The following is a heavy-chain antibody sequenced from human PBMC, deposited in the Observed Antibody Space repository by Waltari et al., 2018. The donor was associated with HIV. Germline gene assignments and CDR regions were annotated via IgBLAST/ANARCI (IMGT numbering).Heavy chain of an antibody. V-gene: IGHV1-18*01. CDR3: ARVSLGTNYFDS. J-gene: IGHJ4*02. CDR2: ISTYIGNT. CDR1: SYTFTNYD. Sequence: QVQLVQSGAEVKKPGASVKVSCKASSYTFTNYDISWVRQAPGQGLEWMGWISTYIGNTKYPQKVQGRVTVTTDTSTSTAFLELRSLRSDDTAVYYCARVSLGTNYFDSWGQGSLVTVSP. D-gene: IGHD7-27*01.